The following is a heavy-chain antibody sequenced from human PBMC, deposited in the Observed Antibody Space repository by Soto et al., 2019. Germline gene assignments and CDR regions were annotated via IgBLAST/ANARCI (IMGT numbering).Heavy chain of an antibody. Sequence: PGGSLRLSCAASGFPFSSYSMNWVRQAPGKGLEWVSSISSSSSYIYYADSVKGRFTISRDNAKNSLYLKMTSXRGEDTAVYYCARDRPYYDILTGGIGPMDVWGQGTTVTVSS. D-gene: IGHD3-9*01. V-gene: IGHV3-21*01. CDR1: GFPFSSYS. J-gene: IGHJ6*02. CDR3: ARDRPYYDILTGGIGPMDV. CDR2: ISSSSSYI.